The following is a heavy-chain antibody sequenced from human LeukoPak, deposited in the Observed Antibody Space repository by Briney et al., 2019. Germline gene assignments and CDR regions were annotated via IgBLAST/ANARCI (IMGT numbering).Heavy chain of an antibody. CDR2: ISAYNGNT. CDR1: GYTFTSYY. CDR3: ARTRSGYDLFDY. V-gene: IGHV1-18*04. J-gene: IGHJ4*02. Sequence: GASVKVSCKASGYTFTSYYMHWVRQAPGQGLEWMGWISAYNGNTNYAQKLQGRVTMTTDTSTSTAYMELRSLRSDDTAVYYCARTRSGYDLFDYWGQGTLVTVSS. D-gene: IGHD5-12*01.